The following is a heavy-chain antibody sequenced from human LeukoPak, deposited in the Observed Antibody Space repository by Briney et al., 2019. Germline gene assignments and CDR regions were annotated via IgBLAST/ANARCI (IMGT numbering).Heavy chain of an antibody. Sequence: SETLSLTCTVSGGSINSYYWSWIRQPPGKGLEWIGYIYYSGSTNYNPSLKSRVTISVDTSKNQFSLKLSSVTAADTAVYYCARVMTTVSYFDYWGQGTLVTVSS. CDR1: GGSINSYY. J-gene: IGHJ4*02. CDR2: IYYSGST. D-gene: IGHD4-17*01. CDR3: ARVMTTVSYFDY. V-gene: IGHV4-59*01.